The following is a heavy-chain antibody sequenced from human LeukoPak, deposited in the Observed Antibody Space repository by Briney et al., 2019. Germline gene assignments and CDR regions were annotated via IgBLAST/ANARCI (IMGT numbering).Heavy chain of an antibody. CDR1: GFTFDDYS. CDR2: ISWNSGSI. CDR3: ARGNGYSTSGYVDY. Sequence: GGSLRLSCAASGFTFDDYSMHWVRQAPGKGLEWDSGISWNSGSIVYADSVKGRFTISRDRTKNSLYLQMNSLRAEDMALYYCARGNGYSTSGYVDYWGQGTLVTVSS. D-gene: IGHD6-13*01. J-gene: IGHJ4*02. V-gene: IGHV3-9*03.